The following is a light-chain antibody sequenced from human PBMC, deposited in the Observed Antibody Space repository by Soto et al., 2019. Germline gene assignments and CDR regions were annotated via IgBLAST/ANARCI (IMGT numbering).Light chain of an antibody. J-gene: IGKJ5*01. CDR2: GAS. CDR1: QSVSSSY. Sequence: EIVLTQSPGTLSLSPGERATLSCGASQSVSSSYLAWYQQKPGQAPRLLIYGASSRAAGIPDRFSGSGSGTDLTLTTSRLEPEDFAAYYCQQYGSSPPITFGQGTRLEIK. V-gene: IGKV3-20*01. CDR3: QQYGSSPPIT.